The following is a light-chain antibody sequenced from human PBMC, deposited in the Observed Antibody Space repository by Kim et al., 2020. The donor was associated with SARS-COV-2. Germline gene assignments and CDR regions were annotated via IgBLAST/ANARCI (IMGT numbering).Light chain of an antibody. V-gene: IGLV1-47*01. Sequence: QSVLTQPPSASGTPGQTVTISCSGSSSNIEKNDVSWYQQFPGTAPKLLIFGNDQRPSGVPDRISGSKSGTSASLAISGLRSDDEADYYCAAWDDTLKGRVFGGGTKVTVL. CDR2: GND. J-gene: IGLJ3*02. CDR1: SSNIEKND. CDR3: AAWDDTLKGRV.